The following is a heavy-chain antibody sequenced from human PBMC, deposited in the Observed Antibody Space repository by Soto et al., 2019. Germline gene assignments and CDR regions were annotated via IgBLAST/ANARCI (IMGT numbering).Heavy chain of an antibody. CDR1: GGTFSSSA. V-gene: IGHV1-69*12. CDR2: IMPIFRTP. J-gene: IGHJ6*02. Sequence: QVQLVQSGAEVKKPGSSVKVSCKASGGTFSSSAFSWVRQAPGQGLEWMGGIMPIFRTPDYAQKFQGRVTISADESTSTAYMELRSLTSEDTGVYYCARDEDRQQLGGNYYYIMGVWGQGTTVTVSS. D-gene: IGHD3-16*01. CDR3: ARDEDRQQLGGNYYYIMGV.